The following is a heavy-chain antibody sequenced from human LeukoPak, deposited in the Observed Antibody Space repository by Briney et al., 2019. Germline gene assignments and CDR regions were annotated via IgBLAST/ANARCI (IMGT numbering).Heavy chain of an antibody. Sequence: PGGSLRLSCAVSGFILNSYAMHWVRQAPGKGLEWVAVIRHDEANSFYADSVQGRFTISRDTSKKLLYLQMNSLRVEDTAVYYCAKEYTPSSPLGELDSWGQGTLVTVSS. V-gene: IGHV3-30*02. CDR2: IRHDEANS. CDR3: AKEYTPSSPLGELDS. CDR1: GFILNSYA. J-gene: IGHJ4*02. D-gene: IGHD6-6*01.